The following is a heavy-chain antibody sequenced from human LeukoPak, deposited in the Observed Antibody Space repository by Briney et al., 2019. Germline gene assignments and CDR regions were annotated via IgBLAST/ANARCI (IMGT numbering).Heavy chain of an antibody. CDR3: ARGDRYTRSFGYWSDP. CDR1: GYTFTSHG. V-gene: IGHV1-18*01. CDR2: ISAYNHNT. J-gene: IGHJ5*02. Sequence: ASVKVSCKASGYTFTSHGINWVRQAPGQGLEWMGWISAYNHNTDYAQKFQGRVTMTTDTSTSTAYMELRSLRSDDTAVYYCARGDRYTRSFGYWSDPWGQGTLVTVSS. D-gene: IGHD1-26*01.